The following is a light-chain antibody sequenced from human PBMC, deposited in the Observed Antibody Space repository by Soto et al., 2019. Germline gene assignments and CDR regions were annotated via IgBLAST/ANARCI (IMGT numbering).Light chain of an antibody. CDR2: DAY. V-gene: IGKV1-39*01. CDR1: QSIGSN. Sequence: DIQMTQSPSSLSASVGDRVTITCRASQSIGSNLNWYQRKSGRAPKLLIFDAYSLQSGVPSRFSGSGSGTDCTITITSLQSEDFATYYCQQSYSVLWTFGQGTKVEVK. CDR3: QQSYSVLWT. J-gene: IGKJ1*01.